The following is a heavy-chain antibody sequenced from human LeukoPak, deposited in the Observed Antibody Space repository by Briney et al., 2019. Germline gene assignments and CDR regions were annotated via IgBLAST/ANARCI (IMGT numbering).Heavy chain of an antibody. CDR3: AKDYFTKDTAISPN. V-gene: IGHV3-30*18. CDR2: ISYDGSNK. Sequence: PGRSLRLSCAASGFTFSSYGMHWVRQAPGKGLEWVAVISYDGSNKYYADSVKGRFTISRDNSKNTLYLQMNSLRAEDTAVYYCAKDYFTKDTAISPNWGQGTMVTVSS. D-gene: IGHD5-18*01. CDR1: GFTFSSYG. J-gene: IGHJ3*01.